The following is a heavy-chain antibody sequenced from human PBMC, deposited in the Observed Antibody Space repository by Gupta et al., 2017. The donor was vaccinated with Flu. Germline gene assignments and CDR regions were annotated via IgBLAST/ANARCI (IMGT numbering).Heavy chain of an antibody. CDR2: IYYSGKA. J-gene: IGHJ1*01. D-gene: IGHD4-23*01. Sequence: QVQLQESGPGLVKPSQTLSLTCMVSGDSITSGGYYWNWIRQHPGKGLEWIGYIYYSGKAYSNPSLKSRVIISVDTSKNQFSLKLTSVTAADTAVYYCARYYGGNEYFQHWGQGTLVTVSS. CDR3: ARYYGGNEYFQH. CDR1: GDSITSGGYY. V-gene: IGHV4-31*03.